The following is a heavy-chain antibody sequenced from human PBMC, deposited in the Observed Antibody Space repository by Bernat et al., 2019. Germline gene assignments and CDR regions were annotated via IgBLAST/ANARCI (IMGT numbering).Heavy chain of an antibody. D-gene: IGHD2-15*01. CDR1: GFTFSSYA. J-gene: IGHJ6*03. CDR2: ISGSGGST. V-gene: IGHV3-23*04. Sequence: EVQLVESGGGLVQPGGSLRLSCAASGFTFSSYAMSWVRQAPGKGLEWVSAISGSGGSTYYADSVKGRFTISRDNSKNTLYLQMNSLRAEDTAVYYCAKVGCSGGSCYSDPAGYYYYMDVWGKGTTVTVSS. CDR3: AKVGCSGGSCYSDPAGYYYYMDV.